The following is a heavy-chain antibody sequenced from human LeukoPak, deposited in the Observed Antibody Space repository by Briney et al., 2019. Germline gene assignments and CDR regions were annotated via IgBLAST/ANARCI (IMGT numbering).Heavy chain of an antibody. CDR2: INPNSGGT. CDR1: GYTFTDYY. Sequence: ASVKVSCKASGYTFTDYYMHWVRPAPGQGLEWMGWINPNSGGTNYEQKFQGWVTRTRDTSISTAYMELSRLRSDDTAVYYCARGTKRAYSSSVGRGLYYYYCMDVWGKGTTVTVSS. CDR3: ARGTKRAYSSSVGRGLYYYYCMDV. V-gene: IGHV1-2*04. J-gene: IGHJ6*03. D-gene: IGHD6-6*01.